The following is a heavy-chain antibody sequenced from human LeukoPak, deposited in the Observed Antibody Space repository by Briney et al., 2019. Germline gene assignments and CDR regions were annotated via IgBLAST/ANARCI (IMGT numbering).Heavy chain of an antibody. CDR2: IYFSGST. Sequence: KPSETLSLTCTVSGGSISSSSYYWGWIRQPPGKGLGGIGGIYFSGSTYYNPSLKSRVTISVDTSKNQFSLKLSSVTAADTAVYYCAGVLRFLEWLPHYYYYYMDVWGKGTTVTVSS. D-gene: IGHD3-3*01. CDR1: GGSISSSSYY. J-gene: IGHJ6*03. CDR3: AGVLRFLEWLPHYYYYYMDV. V-gene: IGHV4-39*01.